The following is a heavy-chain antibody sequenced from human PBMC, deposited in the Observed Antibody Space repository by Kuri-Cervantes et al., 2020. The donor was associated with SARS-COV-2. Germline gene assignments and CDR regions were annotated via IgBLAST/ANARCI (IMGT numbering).Heavy chain of an antibody. J-gene: IGHJ4*02. Sequence: GGSLRLSCAASGFTFSSYSMNWVRQAPGKGLEWVAVISYDGSNKYYADSVKGRFTISRDNSKNTLYLQMNSLRAEDTAVYYCARSLIWHYFDYWGQGTLVTVSS. CDR1: GFTFSSYS. CDR3: ARSLIWHYFDY. CDR2: ISYDGSNK. V-gene: IGHV3-30*03. D-gene: IGHD2-15*01.